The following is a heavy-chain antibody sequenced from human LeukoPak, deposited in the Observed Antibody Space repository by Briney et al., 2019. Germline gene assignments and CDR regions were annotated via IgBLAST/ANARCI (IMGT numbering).Heavy chain of an antibody. J-gene: IGHJ4*02. CDR1: GFTVSSNY. CDR3: ARDRGGNYFDY. D-gene: IGHD3-16*01. Sequence: GRSLRLSCAASGFTVSSNYMSWVRQAPGKGLEWVSVIYSGGSTYYADSVKGRFTISRDNSKNTLYLQMKNVRAEDTAVYYCARDRGGNYFDYWGQGTLVTVSS. CDR2: IYSGGST. V-gene: IGHV3-53*01.